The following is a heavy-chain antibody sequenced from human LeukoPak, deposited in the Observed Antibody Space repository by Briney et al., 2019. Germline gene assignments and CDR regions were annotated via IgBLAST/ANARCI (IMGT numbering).Heavy chain of an antibody. CDR3: TTGRGIQLWTRNPFDP. J-gene: IGHJ5*02. Sequence: GGSLRLSCAASGFTFSNAWMSWVRQAPGKGLEWVGRIKSKTDGGTTDYAAPVKGRFTISRDYSKNTLYLQMNSLKTEDTAVYYCTTGRGIQLWTRNPFDPWGQGTLVTVSS. V-gene: IGHV3-15*01. CDR1: GFTFSNAW. CDR2: IKSKTDGGTT. D-gene: IGHD5-18*01.